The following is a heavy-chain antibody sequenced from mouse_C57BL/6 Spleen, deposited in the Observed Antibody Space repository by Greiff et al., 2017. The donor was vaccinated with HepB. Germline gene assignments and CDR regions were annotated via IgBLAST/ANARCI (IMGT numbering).Heavy chain of an antibody. J-gene: IGHJ2*01. V-gene: IGHV1-15*01. CDR1: GYTFTDYE. D-gene: IGHD2-1*01. CDR2: IDPETGGT. Sequence: QVQLKQSGAELVRPGASVTLSCKASGYTFTDYEMHWVKQTPVHGLEWIGAIDPETGGTAYNQKFKGKAILTADKSSSTAYMELRSLTSEDSAVYYCTRSPIYYGNYVRYFDYWGQGTTLTVSS. CDR3: TRSPIYYGNYVRYFDY.